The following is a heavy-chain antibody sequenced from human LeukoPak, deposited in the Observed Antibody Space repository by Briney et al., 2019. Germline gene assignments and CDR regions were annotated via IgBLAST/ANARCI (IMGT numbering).Heavy chain of an antibody. V-gene: IGHV3-21*01. CDR2: ISSSSSYI. D-gene: IGHD6-6*01. Sequence: GGSLRLSCAASGFTFSSYWMNWARQAPGKGLEWVSSISSSSSYIYYADSVKGRFTISRDNAKNSLYLQMNSLRAEDTAVYYCARYVRIAARHSYYGMDVWGQGTTVTVSS. CDR3: ARYVRIAARHSYYGMDV. J-gene: IGHJ6*02. CDR1: GFTFSSYW.